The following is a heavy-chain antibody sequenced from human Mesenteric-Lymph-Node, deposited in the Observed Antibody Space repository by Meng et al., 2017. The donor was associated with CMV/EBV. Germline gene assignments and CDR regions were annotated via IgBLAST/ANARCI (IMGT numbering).Heavy chain of an antibody. J-gene: IGHJ4*02. CDR2: ISAYNGNT. CDR3: ARDMSMNGTRVGEVDY. Sequence: ASVKVSCKASGYTFTSYGISWVRQAPGQGLEWMGWISAYNGNTNYAQKLQGRVTMTTDTSTSTAYMELRSLRSDDTAVYYCARDMSMNGTRVGEVDYWGQGTLVTVS. CDR1: GYTFTSYG. V-gene: IGHV1-18*01. D-gene: IGHD3-16*01.